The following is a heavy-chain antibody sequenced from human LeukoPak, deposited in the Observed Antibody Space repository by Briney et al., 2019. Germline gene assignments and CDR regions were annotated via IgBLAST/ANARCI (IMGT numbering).Heavy chain of an antibody. J-gene: IGHJ4*02. Sequence: ASVTVSCTASGGTFSSYAISWVRQAPGQGLEWMGGIIPIFGTANYAQKFQGRVTITADESTSTAYMELSSLRSEDTAVYYCARDLDTAMGSYWGQGTLVTVSS. CDR1: GGTFSSYA. V-gene: IGHV1-69*13. CDR2: IIPIFGTA. D-gene: IGHD5-18*01. CDR3: ARDLDTAMGSY.